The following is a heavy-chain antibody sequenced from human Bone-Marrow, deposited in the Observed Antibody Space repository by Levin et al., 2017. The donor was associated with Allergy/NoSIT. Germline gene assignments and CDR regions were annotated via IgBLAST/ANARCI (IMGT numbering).Heavy chain of an antibody. CDR2: ISHSGSA. CDR1: GGSITSSGSF. D-gene: IGHD3-3*01. CDR3: VREKLRYLEYGMDV. V-gene: IGHV4-39*07. J-gene: IGHJ6*02. Sequence: SETLSLNCTVYGGSITSSGSFWAWIRQSPGRGLEWIGSISHSGSAQYNPSLQSRVTISGDSSRNQVSLKLKSVAAADAAVYYCVREKLRYLEYGMDVWGQGTTVTVSS.